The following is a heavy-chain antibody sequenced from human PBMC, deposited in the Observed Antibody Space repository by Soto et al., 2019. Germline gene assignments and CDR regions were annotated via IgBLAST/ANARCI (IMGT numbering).Heavy chain of an antibody. Sequence: QVQLVQSGAEVKKPGASVKVSCKASGYTFTGYYMHWVRQAPGQGLEWMGWINPNSGGTNYAQKFQGWGSMTRETSLSKGHNELNRLRSDDTAVYYCARGATPLGGDFWRGYYTRGGTQNWFDPWGQGTLVTVSS. CDR3: ARGATPLGGDFWRGYYTRGGTQNWFDP. V-gene: IGHV1-2*04. CDR1: GYTFTGYY. J-gene: IGHJ5*02. CDR2: INPNSGGT. D-gene: IGHD3-3*01.